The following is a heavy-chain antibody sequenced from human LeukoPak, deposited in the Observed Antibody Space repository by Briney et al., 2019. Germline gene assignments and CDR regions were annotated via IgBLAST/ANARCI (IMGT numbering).Heavy chain of an antibody. CDR1: GGSISGSY. CDR2: IYYSGNT. CDR3: ARGAFYLDY. Sequence: SETLSLTCTVSGGSISGSYWNWIRQPPGKGLEWIGYIYYSGNTNYNPSLKSRVTISLDMSKNHFSLKLTSVTAADTAVYYCARGAFYLDYWGQGTLVTVSS. V-gene: IGHV4-59*01. J-gene: IGHJ4*02.